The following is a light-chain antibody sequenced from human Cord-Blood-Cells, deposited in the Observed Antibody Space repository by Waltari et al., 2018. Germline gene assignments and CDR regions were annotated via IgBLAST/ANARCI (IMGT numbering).Light chain of an antibody. V-gene: IGKV3-11*01. CDR1: QSVRSY. J-gene: IGKJ1*01. CDR3: QQRSNRPRT. CDR2: DAS. Sequence: EIVLTQSPATLSLSPGERATLSCRASQSVRSYLAWYQQKPGQAPRLLIYDASNTATGIPARFSGSGSGTDFTLTISSLEPEDFAVYYCQQRSNRPRTFGQGTKVEIK.